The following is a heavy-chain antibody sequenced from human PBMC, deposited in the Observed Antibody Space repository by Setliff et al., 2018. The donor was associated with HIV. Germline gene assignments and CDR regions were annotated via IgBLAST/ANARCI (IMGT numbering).Heavy chain of an antibody. J-gene: IGHJ3*02. CDR3: ARHGHFYDSSSSDAFDI. CDR2: VSYSGST. Sequence: LSLTCNVSGGSISTYHWSWIRQPPGKGLEWLGYVSYSGSTNFNPSLESRLAMSVDMSKNHFSLKLRSVTAADTAVYYCARHGHFYDSSSSDAFDIWGHGTMVTVSS. V-gene: IGHV4-59*08. CDR1: GGSISTYH. D-gene: IGHD3-22*01.